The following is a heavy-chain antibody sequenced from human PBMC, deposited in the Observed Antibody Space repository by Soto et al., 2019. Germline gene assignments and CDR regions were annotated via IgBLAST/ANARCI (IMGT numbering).Heavy chain of an antibody. CDR1: GYTFTIYA. V-gene: IGHV1-3*01. Sequence: ASVKVHCKASGYTFTIYAMHWVRQAPGQRLEWMGWINADNDNTKYSQKFQGRVTITRDTSASTAYMELSSLRSGDTAVYYCARAPLYYYDSSGYYFWGQGTLVTVSS. CDR2: INADNDNT. D-gene: IGHD3-22*01. J-gene: IGHJ4*02. CDR3: ARAPLYYYDSSGYYF.